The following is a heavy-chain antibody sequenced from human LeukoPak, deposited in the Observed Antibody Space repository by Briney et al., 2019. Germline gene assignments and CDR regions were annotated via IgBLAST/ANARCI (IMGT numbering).Heavy chain of an antibody. CDR1: GFTFSSYG. V-gene: IGHV3-30*02. CDR2: IRYDGSNK. Sequence: GGSLRLSCAASGFTFSSYGMHWVRQAPGKGLEWVAFIRYDGSNKYYADSVKGRFTISRDNSKNTLYLRMNSLRAEDTAVYYCAKDRGGGILIDAFDIWGQGTMVTVSS. D-gene: IGHD2-15*01. J-gene: IGHJ3*02. CDR3: AKDRGGGILIDAFDI.